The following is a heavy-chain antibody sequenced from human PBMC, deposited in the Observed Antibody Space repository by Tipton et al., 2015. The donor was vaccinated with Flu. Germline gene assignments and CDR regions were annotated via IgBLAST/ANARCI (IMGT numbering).Heavy chain of an antibody. CDR3: ARAFNVGYLDV. J-gene: IGHJ6*03. CDR1: GFTFSNYG. V-gene: IGHV3-33*01. Sequence: SLRLSCAASGFTFSNYGMHWVRQAPGKGLEWVAVIWYDGNNKYYADSVKGRFTISRDNSKNTLYLQMNSLRAEDTAVYYCARAFNVGYLDVWGKGTTVTVSS. CDR2: IWYDGNNK.